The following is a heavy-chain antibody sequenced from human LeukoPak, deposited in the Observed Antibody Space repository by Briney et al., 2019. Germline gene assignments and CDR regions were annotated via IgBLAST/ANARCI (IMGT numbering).Heavy chain of an antibody. V-gene: IGHV3-23*01. CDR2: ITGSGDTT. J-gene: IGHJ4*02. CDR3: APRIRGRGIDY. CDR1: GFTFSSYA. Sequence: GGSLRLSCAASGFTFSSYAMSWVRQAPGKGLEWVSAITGSGDTTYYADSVRGRFTISRDYSRGTLWLQMNSLRAEDTAVYYCAPRIRGRGIDYWGQGTLVTVSS. D-gene: IGHD3-3*02.